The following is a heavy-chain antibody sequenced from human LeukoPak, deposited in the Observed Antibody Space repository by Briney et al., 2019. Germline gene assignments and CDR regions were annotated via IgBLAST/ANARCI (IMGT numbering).Heavy chain of an antibody. Sequence: PGGSLRLSCAASGFTFSSYGMHWVRQAPGKGLEWVAFIRYDGSNKYYADSVKGRFTISRDNSKNTLYLQMNSLRAEDTAVYYCARGVLYRFDYWGQGTLVTVSS. CDR2: IRYDGSNK. CDR1: GFTFSSYG. V-gene: IGHV3-30*02. D-gene: IGHD1-26*01. CDR3: ARGVLYRFDY. J-gene: IGHJ4*02.